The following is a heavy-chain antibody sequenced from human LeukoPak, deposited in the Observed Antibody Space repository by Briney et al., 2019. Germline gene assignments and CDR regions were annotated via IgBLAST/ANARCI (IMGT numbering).Heavy chain of an antibody. Sequence: SETLSLTCTVSGGSIGTYYWSWSRQPPGKGLEWIGYIYYSGSTNYNPSLMSRVTISVSTSKHQSPLKLNSVTAADTAVYYCAREGRTYGMDVWDQGPTVTVSS. J-gene: IGHJ6*02. CDR3: AREGRTYGMDV. V-gene: IGHV4-59*13. CDR1: GGSIGTYY. CDR2: IYYSGST.